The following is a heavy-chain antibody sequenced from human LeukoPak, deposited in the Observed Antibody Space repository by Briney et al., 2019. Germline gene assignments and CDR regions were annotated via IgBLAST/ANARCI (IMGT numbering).Heavy chain of an antibody. CDR3: ARGYCSGGSCYSYYYNYMDV. D-gene: IGHD2-15*01. V-gene: IGHV4-38-2*02. J-gene: IGHJ6*03. CDR2: IYYRGST. Sequence: NPSETLSLTCTVSGYSISSGYYWGWIRQPPGKGLEWIGSIYYRGSTYYNPSLKSRVTISVDTSKNQFSLKLSSVTAADTAVYYCARGYCSGGSCYSYYYNYMDVWGKGTTVTVSS. CDR1: GYSISSGYY.